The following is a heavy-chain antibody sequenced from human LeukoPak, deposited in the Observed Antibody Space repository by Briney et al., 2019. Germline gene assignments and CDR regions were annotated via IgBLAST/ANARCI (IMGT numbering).Heavy chain of an antibody. CDR1: GYTFTGYY. V-gene: IGHV1-2*02. J-gene: IGHJ5*02. CDR3: ARGDILTGYWLDP. D-gene: IGHD3-9*01. Sequence: ASVKVSCKASGYTFTGYYMHWVRQAPGQGLEWMGWINPNSGGTNYAQKFQGRVTMTRDTSINTAYMELSRLRSDDTAVYYCARGDILTGYWLDPWGQGTLVTVSS. CDR2: INPNSGGT.